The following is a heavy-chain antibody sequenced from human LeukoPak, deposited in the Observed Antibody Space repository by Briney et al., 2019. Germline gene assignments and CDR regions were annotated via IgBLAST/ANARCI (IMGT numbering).Heavy chain of an antibody. V-gene: IGHV3-21*01. J-gene: IGHJ3*02. D-gene: IGHD1-14*01. CDR1: GFTFSSYS. CDR2: ISSSSSYI. CDR3: ARGPGGAFDI. Sequence: GGSLRPSCAASGFTFSSYSMNWVRQAPGKGLEWVSSISSSSSYIYYADSVKGRFTISRDNAKNSLYLQMNSLRAEDTAVYYCARGPGGAFDIWGQGTMVTVSS.